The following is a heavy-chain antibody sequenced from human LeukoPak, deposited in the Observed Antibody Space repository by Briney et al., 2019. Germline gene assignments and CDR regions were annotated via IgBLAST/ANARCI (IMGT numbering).Heavy chain of an antibody. Sequence: GGSLRLSCAASGFIFSSYGMHWVRQAPGKGLEWVAVISYDGSNKYYTDSVKGRFTISRDNSKNTLYLQMNSLRGEDTAVYYCTRERGLIAPSGVDLWGQGTLVTVSS. D-gene: IGHD6-13*01. V-gene: IGHV3-30*03. CDR2: ISYDGSNK. J-gene: IGHJ5*02. CDR1: GFIFSSYG. CDR3: TRERGLIAPSGVDL.